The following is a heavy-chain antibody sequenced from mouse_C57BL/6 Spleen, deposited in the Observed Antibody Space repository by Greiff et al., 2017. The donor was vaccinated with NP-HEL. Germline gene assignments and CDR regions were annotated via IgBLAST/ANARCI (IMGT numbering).Heavy chain of an antibody. Sequence: VKLQESGAELARPGASVKLSCKASGYTFTSYGISWVKQRTGQGLEWIGEIYPRSGNTYYNEKFKGKATLTADKSSSTAYMELRSLTAEDSAVYFCARVGGALTGTAYWGQGTLVTVSA. CDR3: ARVGGALTGTAY. CDR2: IYPRSGNT. J-gene: IGHJ3*01. D-gene: IGHD4-1*01. V-gene: IGHV1-81*01. CDR1: GYTFTSYG.